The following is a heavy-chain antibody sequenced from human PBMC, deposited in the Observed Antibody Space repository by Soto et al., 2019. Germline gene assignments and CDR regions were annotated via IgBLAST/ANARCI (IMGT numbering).Heavy chain of an antibody. Sequence: GSLRLSCAASGFTFSSYGMHWVRQAPGKGLEWVAVISYDGSNKYYADSVKGRFTISRDNSKNTLYLQMNSLRAEDTAVYYCAKDLGGRRPYYYYYGMDVWGQGTTVTVSS. J-gene: IGHJ6*02. CDR1: GFTFSSYG. CDR2: ISYDGSNK. D-gene: IGHD1-1*01. V-gene: IGHV3-30*18. CDR3: AKDLGGRRPYYYYYGMDV.